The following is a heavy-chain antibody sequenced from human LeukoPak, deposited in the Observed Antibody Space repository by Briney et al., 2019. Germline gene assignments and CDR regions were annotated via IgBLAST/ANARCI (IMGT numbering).Heavy chain of an antibody. CDR1: GGSISSSSYY. CDR3: ARRVVTMVRGVFDY. Sequence: SETLSLTCTVSGGSISSSSYYWGWIRQPPGKGLEWIGSIYYSGSTYYNPSLKSRVTISVDTSKNQFSLKLSSVTAADTAVYYCARRVVTMVRGVFDYWGQGTLVTVSS. D-gene: IGHD3-10*01. CDR2: IYYSGST. V-gene: IGHV4-39*07. J-gene: IGHJ4*02.